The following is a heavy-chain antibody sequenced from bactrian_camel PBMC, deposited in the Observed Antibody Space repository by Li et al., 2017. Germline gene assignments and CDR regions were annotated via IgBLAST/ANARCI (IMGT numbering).Heavy chain of an antibody. D-gene: IGHD3*01. CDR1: RNSKRRHC. J-gene: IGHJ6*01. CDR2: IYTGGGST. V-gene: IGHV3S28*01. CDR3: AATGYYTNLPLTPSTFGS. Sequence: QLVESGGGSAQAGGSLRVSCSASRNSKRRHCMGWFRQPIGQEREGVAAIYTGGGSTWYADSVKGRFTISYDNAKNTVYLLMNSLKPEDTAVYYCAATGYYTNLPLTPSTFGSWSQGTQVTVS.